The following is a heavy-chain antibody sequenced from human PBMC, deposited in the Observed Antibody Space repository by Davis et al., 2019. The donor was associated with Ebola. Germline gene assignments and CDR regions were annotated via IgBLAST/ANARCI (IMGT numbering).Heavy chain of an antibody. CDR1: GGSISSHY. D-gene: IGHD6-19*01. CDR2: IYHSGST. CDR3: ARAVTGPDAFDL. V-gene: IGHV4-59*11. J-gene: IGHJ3*01. Sequence: PGGSLRLSCTVSGGSISSHYWSWIRQPPGKGLEWIGSIYHSGSTNYNPSLKSRVTISVDTSKNQFSLKLTSVSAADTAVYYCARAVTGPDAFDLWGQGTMVTVSS.